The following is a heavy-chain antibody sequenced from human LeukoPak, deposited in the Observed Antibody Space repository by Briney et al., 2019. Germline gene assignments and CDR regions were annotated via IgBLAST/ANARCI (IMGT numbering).Heavy chain of an antibody. CDR3: ARDYDSSGYPDY. V-gene: IGHV3-23*01. Sequence: GESLRLSCAASGFTFSSCAMSWFRQAPGKGLEWVSGISGGGAGTYYADSVKGRFTISRDNAKNSLYLQMNSLRAEDTAVYYCARDYDSSGYPDYWGQGTLVTVSS. CDR1: GFTFSSCA. D-gene: IGHD3-22*01. CDR2: ISGGGAGT. J-gene: IGHJ4*02.